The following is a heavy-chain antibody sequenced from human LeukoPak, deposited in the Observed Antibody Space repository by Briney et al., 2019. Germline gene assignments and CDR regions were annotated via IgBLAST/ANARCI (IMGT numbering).Heavy chain of an antibody. CDR2: IYTSGST. J-gene: IGHJ6*03. V-gene: IGHV4-4*07. Sequence: SETLSLTCTVSGGSISSYYWSWIRQPAGKGLEWIGRIYTSGSTNYNPSLKSRVTMSVDTSKNQFSLKLSSVTAADTAVYYCARDNPYCSSTSCYYYYYYYMDVWGKGTTVTVSS. CDR1: GGSISSYY. CDR3: ARDNPYCSSTSCYYYYYYYMDV. D-gene: IGHD2-2*01.